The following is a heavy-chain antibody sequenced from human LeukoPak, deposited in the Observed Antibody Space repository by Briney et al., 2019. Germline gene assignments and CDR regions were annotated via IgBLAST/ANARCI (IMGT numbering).Heavy chain of an antibody. D-gene: IGHD3-10*01. J-gene: IGHJ3*02. CDR1: GGSISSGGYS. CDR2: IYYSGST. Sequence: PSQTLSLTCAVSGGSISSGGYSWSWIRQPPGKGLEWIGYIYYSGSTNYNPSLKSRVTMSVDTSKNQFPLKLSSVTAADTAVYYCARDWSYYYGSGNLNFAFDIWGQGTMVTVSS. V-gene: IGHV4-30-4*07. CDR3: ARDWSYYYGSGNLNFAFDI.